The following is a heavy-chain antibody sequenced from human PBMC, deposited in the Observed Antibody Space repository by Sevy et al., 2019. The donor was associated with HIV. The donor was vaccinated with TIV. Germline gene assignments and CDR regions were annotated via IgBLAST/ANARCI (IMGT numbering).Heavy chain of an antibody. CDR3: ARDIGGLGSF. V-gene: IGHV3-74*01. CDR1: GFTFSSYW. Sequence: GGSPRLSCAASGFTFSSYWMHWVRQAPGKGLVWVSRSNEDGSTTNYADSVKGRFTISRDNAKNTLYLQMHSLRAEDTAVYYCARDIGGLGSFWGQGTTVTVSS. J-gene: IGHJ6*02. CDR2: SNEDGSTT. D-gene: IGHD3-16*01.